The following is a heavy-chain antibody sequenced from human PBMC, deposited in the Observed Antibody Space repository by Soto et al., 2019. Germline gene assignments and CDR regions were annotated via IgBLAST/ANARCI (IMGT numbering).Heavy chain of an antibody. J-gene: IGHJ5*02. CDR1: GYTFTVYA. CDR2: INVGNGDT. CDR3: ARDSWVTVKWFDP. V-gene: IGHV1-3*01. D-gene: IGHD2-21*02. Sequence: QVHLVQSGAEVQEPGASVKISCKASGYTFTVYAIHWVRQAPGQRPEWMGWINVGNGDTKYSQNFQGRVTITGDTSGTTAYMELRSLRYEDTAIYYCARDSWVTVKWFDPWGQGTLVTVAS.